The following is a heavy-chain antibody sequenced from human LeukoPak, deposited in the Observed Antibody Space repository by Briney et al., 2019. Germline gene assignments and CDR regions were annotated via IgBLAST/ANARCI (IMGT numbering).Heavy chain of an antibody. D-gene: IGHD3-9*01. CDR1: GFSMSVYW. CDR3: AKNTVLRYFDWLGPLDY. CDR2: IKQDGSER. V-gene: IGHV3-7*01. Sequence: GGSLRLSCEASGFSMSVYWMSWVRQAPGKGLEWEANIKQDGSERNYVDSVKGRFTISRDNAKKSLYLQMNSLRAEDTAVYYCAKNTVLRYFDWLGPLDYWGQGTLVTVSS. J-gene: IGHJ4*02.